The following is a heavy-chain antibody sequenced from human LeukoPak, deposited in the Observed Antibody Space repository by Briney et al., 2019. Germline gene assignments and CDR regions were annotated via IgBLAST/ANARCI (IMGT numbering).Heavy chain of an antibody. J-gene: IGHJ4*02. Sequence: GGSLRLSCAASGFTFSSYGMHWVRQAPGKGLEWVAFIRYDGSNKYYADSVKGRFTISRDNSKNTLYLQMNSLRAEDTAVYYCAKDPSGRWSGSYVDYWGQGTLVTVSS. CDR2: IRYDGSNK. CDR3: AKDPSGRWSGSYVDY. CDR1: GFTFSSYG. V-gene: IGHV3-30*02. D-gene: IGHD1-26*01.